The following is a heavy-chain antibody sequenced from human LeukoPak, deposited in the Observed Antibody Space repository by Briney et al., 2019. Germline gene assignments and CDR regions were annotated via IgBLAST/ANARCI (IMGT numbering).Heavy chain of an antibody. D-gene: IGHD4-17*01. CDR1: GGSISSYY. CDR2: IYYSGST. Sequence: SETLSLTCTVSGGSISSYYWGWIRQPPGKGLEWRGYIYYSGSTNYNPSLKSRVTISVDTSKNQFSLKLSSVTAADTAVYYCARGTVPYYYYYGMDVWGQGTTVTVSS. J-gene: IGHJ6*02. V-gene: IGHV4-59*01. CDR3: ARGTVPYYYYYGMDV.